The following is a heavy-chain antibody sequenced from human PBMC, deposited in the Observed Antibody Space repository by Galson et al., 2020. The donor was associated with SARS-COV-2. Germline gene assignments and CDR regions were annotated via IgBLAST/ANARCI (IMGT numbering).Heavy chain of an antibody. J-gene: IGHJ6*02. Sequence: GGSLRLSCAASGFNFSSYSMTWVRQPPGKGLQWVASIVGSGIYRYYEDSLKGRFTISRDNAKNSLFLQMSGLKSEDTAVYYCARDVTGGGGLAVWGRGTTVTVS. CDR3: ARDVTGGGGLAV. CDR1: GFNFSSYS. V-gene: IGHV3-21*01. D-gene: IGHD2-8*02. CDR2: IVGSGIYR.